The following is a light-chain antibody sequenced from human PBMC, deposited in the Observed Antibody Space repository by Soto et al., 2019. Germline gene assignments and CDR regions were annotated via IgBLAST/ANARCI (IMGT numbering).Light chain of an antibody. Sequence: EIVLTQSPGTLSLSPGEIATLSCRASQSVSSSYLAWYQQKPGQAPRLLIYGASSRATGIPDRFSGSGSGTDFTLTISRLEPEDFAVYYCQQYGISPWTFGQGTKVEI. CDR1: QSVSSSY. CDR2: GAS. J-gene: IGKJ1*01. CDR3: QQYGISPWT. V-gene: IGKV3-20*01.